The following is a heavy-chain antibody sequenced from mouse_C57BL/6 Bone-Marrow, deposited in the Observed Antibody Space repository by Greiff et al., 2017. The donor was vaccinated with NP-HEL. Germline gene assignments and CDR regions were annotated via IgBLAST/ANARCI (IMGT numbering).Heavy chain of an antibody. Sequence: QVQLQQPGAELVKPGASVKLSCKASGYTFTSYWMHWVKRRPGQGLEWIGMIHPNSGSTNYNEKFKSKATLTVDKSSSTAYMQLSSLTSEDSAVYYCAKGDYGNYPAWFAYWGQGTLVTVSA. CDR3: AKGDYGNYPAWFAY. CDR1: GYTFTSYW. V-gene: IGHV1-64*01. CDR2: IHPNSGST. D-gene: IGHD2-1*01. J-gene: IGHJ3*01.